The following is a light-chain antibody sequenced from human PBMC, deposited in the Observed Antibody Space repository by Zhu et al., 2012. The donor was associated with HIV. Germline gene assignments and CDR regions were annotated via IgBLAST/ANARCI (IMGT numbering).Light chain of an antibody. CDR3: RKYNSAPRT. Sequence: DIQMTQSPSSLSASVGDTVIITCRASQGISKYLAWYQQKPGNAPKLLIFDASTLQSGVPSRFRGTRSGTEFTLTIDSLQPEDVAVYYCRKYNSAPRTFGQGTKVEIK. CDR2: DAS. J-gene: IGKJ1*01. V-gene: IGKV1-27*01. CDR1: QGISKY.